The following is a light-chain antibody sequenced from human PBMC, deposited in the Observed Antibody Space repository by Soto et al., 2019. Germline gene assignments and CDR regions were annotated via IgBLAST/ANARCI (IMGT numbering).Light chain of an antibody. CDR2: GNS. CDR1: RSNIGAGYD. CDR3: QSYDSSLNGARV. J-gene: IGLJ2*01. Sequence: QSVLTQPPSVSGAPGQRVTIPCTGSRSNIGAGYDVHWYQQLPGTAPKLLIYGNSNRPSGVPDRFSGSKSGTSASLAITGLQAEDEADYYCQSYDSSLNGARVFGGGTKLTVL. V-gene: IGLV1-40*01.